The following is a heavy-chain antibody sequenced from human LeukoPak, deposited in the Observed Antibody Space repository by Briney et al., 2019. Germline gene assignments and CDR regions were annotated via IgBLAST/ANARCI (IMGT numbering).Heavy chain of an antibody. CDR2: ISSSSSTI. CDR1: GFTFSSYS. Sequence: GGSLRLSCAASGFTFSSYSMNWVRQAPGKGLEWVSYISSSSSTIYYADSVKGRFTISRDNAKNSLYLQMNSLRAEDTAVYYCARDPTGGYSDYWGQGTLVAVSS. J-gene: IGHJ4*02. V-gene: IGHV3-48*04. CDR3: ARDPTGGYSDY. D-gene: IGHD3-22*01.